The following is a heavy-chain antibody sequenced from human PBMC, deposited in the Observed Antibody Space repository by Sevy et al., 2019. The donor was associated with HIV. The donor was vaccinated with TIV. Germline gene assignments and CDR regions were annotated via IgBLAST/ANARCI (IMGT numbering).Heavy chain of an antibody. CDR1: GGSISSYY. CDR3: ARDRRGLQSNWFDP. Sequence: SETLSLTCTVSGGSISSYYWSWIRQPAGKGLEWIGRIYTSGSTNYNPSLKSRVTMSVDTSKNQFSLKLSSVTAADTAVYYCARDRRGLQSNWFDPWGQGTLVTVSS. J-gene: IGHJ5*02. V-gene: IGHV4-4*07. CDR2: IYTSGST. D-gene: IGHD5-12*01.